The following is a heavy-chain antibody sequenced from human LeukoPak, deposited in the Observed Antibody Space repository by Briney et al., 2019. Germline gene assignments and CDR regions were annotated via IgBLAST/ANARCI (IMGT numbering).Heavy chain of an antibody. CDR2: ITGGSSYI. V-gene: IGHV3-21*01. J-gene: IGHJ4*02. CDR3: ARDPSLESDYGVYATN. Sequence: GGSLRLSCATAGFSFSRYSLIWVRQAPGKGLEWVASITGGSSYIYYSDSVKGRFTVSRDNAKKSLYLRMNSLRAEDTAVHYCARDPSLESDYGVYATNWGQGTLVTVTS. CDR1: GFSFSRYS. D-gene: IGHD4-17*01.